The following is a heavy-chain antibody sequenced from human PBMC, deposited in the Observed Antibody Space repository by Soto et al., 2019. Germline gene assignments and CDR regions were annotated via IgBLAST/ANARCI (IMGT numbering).Heavy chain of an antibody. CDR2: RYYSEST. CDR3: ARTKCSGGSCYSWSLDY. CDR1: GGSITTGGYY. J-gene: IGHJ4*02. V-gene: IGHV4-31*03. D-gene: IGHD2-15*01. Sequence: ASETLSLTCTVSGGSITTGGYYWSWIRQLPGKGLEWIGHRYYSESTYYNPSLKSRVSISLDTSKNQFSLKLSFVTAADTAMYYCARTKCSGGSCYSWSLDYWGQGTQVTSPQ.